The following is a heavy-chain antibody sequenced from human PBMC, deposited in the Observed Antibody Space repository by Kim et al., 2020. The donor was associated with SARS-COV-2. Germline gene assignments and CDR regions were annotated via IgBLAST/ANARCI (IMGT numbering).Heavy chain of an antibody. V-gene: IGHV1-69*13. CDR2: IIPIFGTA. CDR3: ARVAMVRGVILTWNWFDP. CDR1: GGTFSSYA. J-gene: IGHJ5*02. Sequence: SVKVSCKASGGTFSSYAISWVRQAPGQGLEWMGGIIPIFGTANYAQKFQGRVTITADESTSTAYMELSSLRSEDTAVYYCARVAMVRGVILTWNWFDPWGQGTLVTVSS. D-gene: IGHD3-10*01.